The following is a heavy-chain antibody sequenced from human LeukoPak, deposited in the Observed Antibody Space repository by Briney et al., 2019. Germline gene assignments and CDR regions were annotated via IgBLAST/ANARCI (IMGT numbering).Heavy chain of an antibody. CDR3: ARGGQWLSNRHYYYMDV. Sequence: GGSLRLSCAASGFTVSSNYMSWVRQAPGKGLEWVSVLYTGGTTYYADSVKGRFTISRDNSKNTVYLQMNSLRAEDTAVYSCARGGQWLSNRHYYYMDVWGKGTTVTVSS. CDR2: LYTGGTT. D-gene: IGHD3-22*01. CDR1: GFTVSSNY. J-gene: IGHJ6*03. V-gene: IGHV3-66*01.